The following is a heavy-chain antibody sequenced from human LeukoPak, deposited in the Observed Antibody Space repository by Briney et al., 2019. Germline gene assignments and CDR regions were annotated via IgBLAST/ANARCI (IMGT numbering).Heavy chain of an antibody. V-gene: IGHV4-39*07. J-gene: IGHJ5*02. D-gene: IGHD3-22*01. Sequence: SETLSLTCTVSGGSISSSSYYWGWIRQPPGKGLEWIGSIYYSGSTYYNPSLKSRVTISVDTSKNQFSLKLSSVTAADTAVYYCARGPYYYDSSGYYYRSKFGGSFRFDPWGQGTLVTVSS. CDR3: ARGPYYYDSSGYYYRSKFGGSFRFDP. CDR1: GGSISSSSYY. CDR2: IYYSGST.